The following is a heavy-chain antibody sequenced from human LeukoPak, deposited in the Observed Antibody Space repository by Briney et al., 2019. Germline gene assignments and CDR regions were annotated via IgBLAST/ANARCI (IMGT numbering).Heavy chain of an antibody. CDR3: ARVGDSSGYYYRKGAFDI. J-gene: IGHJ3*02. CDR2: ISSSGSTI. V-gene: IGHV3-11*01. Sequence: PGGSLRLSCAASGFTFSDYYMSWIRQAPGKGLEWVSYISSSGSTIYYADSVKGRLTISRDNAKNSLHLQMNSLRAEDTAVYNCARVGDSSGYYYRKGAFDIRGQGTMVTVSS. CDR1: GFTFSDYY. D-gene: IGHD3-22*01.